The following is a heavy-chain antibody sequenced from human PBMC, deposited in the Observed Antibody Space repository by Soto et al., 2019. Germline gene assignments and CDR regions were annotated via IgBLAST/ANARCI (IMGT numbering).Heavy chain of an antibody. J-gene: IGHJ1*01. CDR2: INTNGGST. Sequence: EVQLLESGGGLVQPGGSLRLSCAASGFTLSIYAMTWVRQAPGKGLEWVSSINTNGGSTFYADSVKGRFTISRDYSENTVYLQMNSLRVEDTAIYYCAKDPRVGASAAEYFQHWGQGTLVSVSS. D-gene: IGHD1-26*01. CDR1: GFTLSIYA. CDR3: AKDPRVGASAAEYFQH. V-gene: IGHV3-23*01.